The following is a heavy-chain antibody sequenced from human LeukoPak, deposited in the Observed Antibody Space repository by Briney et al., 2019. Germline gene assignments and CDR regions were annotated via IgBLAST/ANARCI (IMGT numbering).Heavy chain of an antibody. CDR3: ARDARYYDSRGYYYPLGY. CDR2: INPSGGST. Sequence: ASVKASCKASGYTFTSYYMHWVRQAPGQGLEWMGIINPSGGSTSYAQKFQGRVTMTRDTSTSTVCMELRSLRSEDTAVYYCARDARYYDSRGYYYPLGYWGQGTLVTVSS. CDR1: GYTFTSYY. V-gene: IGHV1-46*01. D-gene: IGHD3-22*01. J-gene: IGHJ4*02.